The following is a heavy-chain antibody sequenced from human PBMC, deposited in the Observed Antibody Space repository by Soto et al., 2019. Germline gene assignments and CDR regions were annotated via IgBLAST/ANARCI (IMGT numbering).Heavy chain of an antibody. V-gene: IGHV4-39*01. J-gene: IGHJ5*02. Sequence: KSSETLSLTCTVSGGSISSSSYYWGWIRQPPGKGLEWIGSIYYSGSTYYNPSLKSRVTISVDTSKNQFSLKLSSVTAADTAVYYCARGPAVRGVIIVWFDPWGQGTLVTVSS. D-gene: IGHD3-10*01. CDR3: ARGPAVRGVIIVWFDP. CDR2: IYYSGST. CDR1: GGSISSSSYY.